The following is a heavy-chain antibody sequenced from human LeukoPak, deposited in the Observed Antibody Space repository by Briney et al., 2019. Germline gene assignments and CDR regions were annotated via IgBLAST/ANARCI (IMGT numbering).Heavy chain of an antibody. Sequence: SETLSLTCSVSGVSISSLTWIRQSPGKGREWIGYIYDSGTTNYNPALKSRLTMSVDRSRKQFSLKLSSVTAADTAVYYCAREGDTAMTKPFDCWGQGTLVTVSS. CDR3: AREGDTAMTKPFDC. CDR1: GVSISS. V-gene: IGHV4-59*12. D-gene: IGHD5-18*01. J-gene: IGHJ4*02. CDR2: IYDSGTT.